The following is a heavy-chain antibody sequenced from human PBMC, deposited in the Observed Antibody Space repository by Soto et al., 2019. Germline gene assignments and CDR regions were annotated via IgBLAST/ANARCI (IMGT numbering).Heavy chain of an antibody. CDR2: IGAYKGNT. V-gene: IGHV1-18*01. CDR1: GYTFTSYG. Sequence: ASVKVSCRASGYTFTSYGISGGRQAPGQGLEGMGWIGAYKGNTNYAQKLQGRVTMTTDTSTSTAYMELRSLRSDDTAVYYCARDSQTIYYYYMDVRGKGTTVTVPS. J-gene: IGHJ6*03. CDR3: ARDSQTIYYYYMDV.